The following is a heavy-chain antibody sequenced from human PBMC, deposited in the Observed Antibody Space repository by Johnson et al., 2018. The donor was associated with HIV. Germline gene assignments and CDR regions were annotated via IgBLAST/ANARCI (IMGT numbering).Heavy chain of an antibody. J-gene: IGHJ3*02. Sequence: VQLVESGGGLVQPGRSLRLSCAASGFTFDDYAMHWVRQAPGKGLEWVSGISWNSGSIGYADSVKGRFTISRDNAKNSLYLQMNSLRAEDTAVYYCAGDAVISSGWYNVDAFDIWGQGTMVTVSS. V-gene: IGHV3-9*01. CDR3: AGDAVISSGWYNVDAFDI. CDR1: GFTFDDYA. CDR2: ISWNSGSI. D-gene: IGHD6-19*01.